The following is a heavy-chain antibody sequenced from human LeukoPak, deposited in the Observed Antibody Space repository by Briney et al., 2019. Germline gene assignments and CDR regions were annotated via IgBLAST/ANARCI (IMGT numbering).Heavy chain of an antibody. CDR3: ASVGIYRPGSSYFDH. CDR2: IYAAGAT. CDR1: GITVSSSF. J-gene: IGHJ4*02. V-gene: IGHV3-66*01. Sequence: GGSLRLSCAASGITVSSSFMSWVRQVPGKGLEWVSIIYAAGATYTADSVTGRFTISRDTSKNMLNLEMNSLRPEDTAVYFCASVGIYRPGSSYFDHWGQRTLVAVSS. D-gene: IGHD3-10*01.